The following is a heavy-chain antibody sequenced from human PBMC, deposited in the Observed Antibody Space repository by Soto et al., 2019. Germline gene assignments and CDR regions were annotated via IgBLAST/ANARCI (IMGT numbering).Heavy chain of an antibody. Sequence: QVQLVQSGAEVQKPGASVKVSCKGSGYTFTAYYMHWVRQAPGQGLEWMGWISPNNGATNYAQKFQGRVTMTRDTSISTTYMELSSLTSDDKAVYYCARQPVMTAAGTAGNWFDPWGQGTLVTVSS. V-gene: IGHV1-2*02. CDR1: GYTFTAYY. CDR3: ARQPVMTAAGTAGNWFDP. J-gene: IGHJ5*02. D-gene: IGHD6-13*01. CDR2: ISPNNGAT.